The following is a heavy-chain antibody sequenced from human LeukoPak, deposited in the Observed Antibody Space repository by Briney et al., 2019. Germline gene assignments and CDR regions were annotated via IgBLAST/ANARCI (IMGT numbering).Heavy chain of an antibody. CDR2: LYISGST. D-gene: IGHD3-10*01. J-gene: IGHJ4*02. V-gene: IGHV4-4*07. CDR1: GASISSYY. CDR3: ARDLSGSLYFDY. Sequence: SETLSLTCTVSGASISSYYYNWFRQTAGRRLQLIGRLYISGSTDYNPSLKSRVTIPVDTSNNQFSLNLNSVTAADTAVYFCARDLSGSLYFDYWGQGVLVTVSS.